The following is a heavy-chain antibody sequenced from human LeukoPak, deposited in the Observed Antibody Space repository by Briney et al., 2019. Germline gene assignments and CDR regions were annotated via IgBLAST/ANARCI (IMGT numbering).Heavy chain of an antibody. Sequence: ASVKVSCKASGYTFTSYAMNWVLQAPGQGLEWMGWINTNTGNPTYAQGFTGRFVFSLDTSVSTAYLQISSLKAEDTAVYYCARSHRSSTSGSSDYWGQGTLVTVSS. CDR1: GYTFTSYA. CDR3: ARSHRSSTSGSSDY. CDR2: INTNTGNP. J-gene: IGHJ4*02. V-gene: IGHV7-4-1*02. D-gene: IGHD2-2*01.